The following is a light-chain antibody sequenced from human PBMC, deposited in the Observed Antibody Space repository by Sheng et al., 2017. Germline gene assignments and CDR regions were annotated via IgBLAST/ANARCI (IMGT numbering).Light chain of an antibody. Sequence: DIQMTQSPSTLSASGGDRVTITCRASQSISIWLAWYQQKPGKAPKLLIYKASTLESGVPSRFSGTGFGTDFTLTISSLQPEDFATYYCQQYNVYPITFGQGTRLDIK. CDR3: QQYNVYPIT. J-gene: IGKJ5*01. CDR2: KAS. V-gene: IGKV1-5*03. CDR1: QSISIW.